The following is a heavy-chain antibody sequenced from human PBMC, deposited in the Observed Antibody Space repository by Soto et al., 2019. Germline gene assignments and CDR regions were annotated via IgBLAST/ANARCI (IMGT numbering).Heavy chain of an antibody. V-gene: IGHV4-34*12. D-gene: IGHD3-3*01. J-gene: IGHJ3*02. CDR1: GASFSGYA. CDR2: IMHRGST. CDR3: ARDLACYDFWSGYYTGDAFDS. Sequence: ETLSLTCAVNGASFSGYAWRWICQPPRKGQEWVGEIMHRGSTNYNPSLRSRVTISVDTCKNQFSLELSSVTAADTSVYYCARDLACYDFWSGYYTGDAFDSWGHGTLVTVSS.